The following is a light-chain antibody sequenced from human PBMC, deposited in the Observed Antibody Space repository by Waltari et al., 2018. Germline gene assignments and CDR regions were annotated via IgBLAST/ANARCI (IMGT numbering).Light chain of an antibody. V-gene: IGKV4-1*01. Sequence: DIMMTQSPDVLAGSLGERASIKFKSTHSVLDYFNNKDPLAWYQQKAGQPPRLLIHWASTRETGVPDRFSGSGSGTDFTLTISSLQAEDAALYYCQQYYGPPYNFGQGTRLEIK. CDR3: QQYYGPPYN. CDR1: HSVLDYFNNKDP. CDR2: WAS. J-gene: IGKJ2*01.